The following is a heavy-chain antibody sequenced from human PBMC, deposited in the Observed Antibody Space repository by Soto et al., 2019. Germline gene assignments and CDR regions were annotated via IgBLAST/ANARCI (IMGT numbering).Heavy chain of an antibody. D-gene: IGHD6-6*01. CDR1: VGSISSYY. J-gene: IGHJ6*02. V-gene: IGHV4-59*01. CDR3: ARYRAAPPGAYYYGMDV. Sequence: SETLSLTCTVSVGSISSYYWIWIRQPPGKGLEWIGYIYYSGSTNYNPSLKSRVTISVDTSKNQFSLKLSSVTAADTAVYYCARYRAAPPGAYYYGMDVWVPETLLVTVSS. CDR2: IYYSGST.